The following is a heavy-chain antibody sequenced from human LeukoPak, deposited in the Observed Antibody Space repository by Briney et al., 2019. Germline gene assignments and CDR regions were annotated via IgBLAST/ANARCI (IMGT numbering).Heavy chain of an antibody. CDR2: IYYSGST. CDR3: ARDYSGWSFDY. CDR1: GGSISSYS. Sequence: SETLSLTCTVSGGSISSYSWSWIRQPPGKGLEWIGYIYYSGSTNYNPSLKSRVTISVDTSKNQFSLKLSSVTAADTAVYYCARDYSGWSFDYWGQGTLVTVSS. V-gene: IGHV4-59*01. J-gene: IGHJ4*02. D-gene: IGHD6-19*01.